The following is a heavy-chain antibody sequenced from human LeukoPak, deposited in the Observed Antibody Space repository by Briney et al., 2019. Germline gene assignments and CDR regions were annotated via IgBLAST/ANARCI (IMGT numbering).Heavy chain of an antibody. J-gene: IGHJ4*02. CDR1: GYTFTGYY. CDR2: INPNSGGT. CDR3: ARGINYDFWSGYYFDY. D-gene: IGHD3-3*01. V-gene: IGHV1-2*02. Sequence: VKVSCKASGYTFTGYYMHWVRQAPGQGLEWMGWINPNSGGTNYAQKFQGRVTMTRDTSISTAYMELSRLRSDDTAAYYCARGINYDFWSGYYFDYWGQGTLVTVSS.